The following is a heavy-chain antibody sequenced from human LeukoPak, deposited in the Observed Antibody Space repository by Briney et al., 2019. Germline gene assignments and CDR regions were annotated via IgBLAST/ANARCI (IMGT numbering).Heavy chain of an antibody. V-gene: IGHV4-4*02. D-gene: IGHD3/OR15-3a*01. CDR2: IDHSGST. CDR1: GGSIINSNW. CDR3: ATNKDWAEAE. Sequence: SETLSLTCAVSGGSIINSNWWSWVRQPPGKGLEWIGEIDHSGSTSYNPSLKSRVTMSVDRSQNQFSLGLSTVTAADTAVYYCATNKDWAEAEWGQGTLVIVSS. J-gene: IGHJ4*02.